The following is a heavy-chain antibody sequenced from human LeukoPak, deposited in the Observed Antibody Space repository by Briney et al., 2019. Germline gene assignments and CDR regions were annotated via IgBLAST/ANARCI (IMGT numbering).Heavy chain of an antibody. Sequence: QPGGSLRLSCAASEFTFTSYAMSWVRQAPGKGLEWVSYISSSGSTIYYADSVKGRFTISRDNAKNSLYLQMNSLRAEDTAVYYCAELGITMIGGVWGKGTTVTISS. CDR1: EFTFTSYA. D-gene: IGHD3-10*02. V-gene: IGHV3-48*03. CDR3: AELGITMIGGV. J-gene: IGHJ6*04. CDR2: ISSSGSTI.